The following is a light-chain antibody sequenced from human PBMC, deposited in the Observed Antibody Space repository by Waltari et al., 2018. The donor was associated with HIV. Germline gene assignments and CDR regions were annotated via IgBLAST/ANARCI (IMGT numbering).Light chain of an antibody. CDR2: MAS. CDR3: LQARQTPWT. CDR1: QSLLHSNGYNF. Sequence: DIVMSQFPLSLPVTPGEPASMSCNSSQSLLHSNGYNFLDCYFQRPGQSPQLLIYMASYRASGVPDRISGSGSGTNFALRIGRVATEDVGVYYCLQARQTPWTFGQGTKVEI. J-gene: IGKJ1*01. V-gene: IGKV2-28*01.